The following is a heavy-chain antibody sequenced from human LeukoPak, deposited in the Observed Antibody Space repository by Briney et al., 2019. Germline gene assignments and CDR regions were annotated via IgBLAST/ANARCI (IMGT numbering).Heavy chain of an antibody. V-gene: IGHV3-7*01. CDR2: IKQDGSEK. CDR1: GFSFSSYW. CDR3: ARGVYYYDSSGYYYGDY. Sequence: GGSLRLSCAASGFSFSSYWMSWVRQAPGKGLEWVANIKQDGSEKYYVDSVKGRFTISRDNAENSLYLQMNSLRAEDTAVYYCARGVYYYDSSGYYYGDYWGQGTLVTVSS. D-gene: IGHD3-22*01. J-gene: IGHJ4*02.